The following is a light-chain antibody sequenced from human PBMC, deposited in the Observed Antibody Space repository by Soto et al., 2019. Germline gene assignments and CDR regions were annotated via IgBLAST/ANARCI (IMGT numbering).Light chain of an antibody. CDR3: QQYETYSQT. CDR1: QSISSW. V-gene: IGKV1-5*03. CDR2: KAS. Sequence: DIQMTQSPSTLSASVGDRVTITCRASQSISSWLAWYQQKPGKAPKLLIHKASSLESGVPSRFSGSGSGTEFTLTISSLQPDDFATYYCQQYETYSQTFXQGTKVDIK. J-gene: IGKJ1*01.